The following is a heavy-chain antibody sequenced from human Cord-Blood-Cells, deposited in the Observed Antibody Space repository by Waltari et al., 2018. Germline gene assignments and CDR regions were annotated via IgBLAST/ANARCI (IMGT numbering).Heavy chain of an antibody. CDR1: GYSLSSGSS. Sequence: QVQLQESGPGLVKPSETLSLTCAVSGYSLSSGSSWGWIRQPPGKGLEWIGSFSHSGVTYSNPSLKSRVTISVDSSKDRCSLTLSSVTAADTAVYYCARAPLTYYYDSSGYYFDYWGQGTLVTVSS. V-gene: IGHV4-38-2*01. J-gene: IGHJ4*02. D-gene: IGHD3-22*01. CDR3: ARAPLTYYYDSSGYYFDY. CDR2: FSHSGVT.